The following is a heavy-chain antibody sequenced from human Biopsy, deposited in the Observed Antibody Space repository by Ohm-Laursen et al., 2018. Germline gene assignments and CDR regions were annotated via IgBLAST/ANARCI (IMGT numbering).Heavy chain of an antibody. V-gene: IGHV1-69*06. Sequence: GASVKVSCKTPGGTFSNYGVNWVRQAPGRGLEWPGGNIPILGTGNYAQKFQDRVTVAADTSTSTATMELRSLRSDDTAVYYCATKLTGYFHHWGQGTLVIVSS. CDR3: ATKLTGYFHH. J-gene: IGHJ1*01. CDR2: NIPILGTG. CDR1: GGTFSNYG. D-gene: IGHD3-9*01.